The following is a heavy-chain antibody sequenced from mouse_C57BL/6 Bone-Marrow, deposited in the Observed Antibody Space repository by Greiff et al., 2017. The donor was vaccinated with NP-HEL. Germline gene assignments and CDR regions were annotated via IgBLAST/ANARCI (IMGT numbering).Heavy chain of an antibody. V-gene: IGHV1-19*01. CDR3: ARSGGRWSKVDY. CDR2: INPYNGGT. D-gene: IGHD1-1*02. Sequence: EVKLVESGPVLVKPGASVKMSCKASGYTFTDYYMNWVKQSHGKSLEWIGVINPYNGGTSYNQKFKGKATLTVDKSSSTAYMELNSLTSEDSAVYYCARSGGRWSKVDYWGQGTTLTVSS. J-gene: IGHJ2*01. CDR1: GYTFTDYY.